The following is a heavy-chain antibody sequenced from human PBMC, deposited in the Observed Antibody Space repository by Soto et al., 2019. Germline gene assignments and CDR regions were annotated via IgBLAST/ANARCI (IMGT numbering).Heavy chain of an antibody. J-gene: IGHJ4*02. V-gene: IGHV4-30-2*01. Sequence: SETLSLTCAVSGGSISSGGYSWSWIRQPPGKGLEWIGYIYHSGSTYYNPSLKSRVTISVDRSKNQFSLKLSSVTGADTAVYYCAAGGGLPRYYWGQGTLVTVS. D-gene: IGHD5-12*01. CDR2: IYHSGST. CDR3: AAGGGLPRYY. CDR1: GGSISSGGYS.